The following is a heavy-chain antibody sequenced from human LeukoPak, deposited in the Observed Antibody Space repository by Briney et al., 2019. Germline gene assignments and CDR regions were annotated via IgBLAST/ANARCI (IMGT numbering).Heavy chain of an antibody. D-gene: IGHD1-1*01. CDR2: IYYSGST. J-gene: IGHJ4*02. Sequence: SETLSPTCTVSGGSISSGGYYWSWIRQHPGKGLEWIGYIYYSGSTYYNPSLKSRVTISVDTSKNQFSLKLSSVTAADTAVYYCARDLHWNGFDYWGQGTLVTVSS. CDR3: ARDLHWNGFDY. CDR1: GGSISSGGYY. V-gene: IGHV4-31*03.